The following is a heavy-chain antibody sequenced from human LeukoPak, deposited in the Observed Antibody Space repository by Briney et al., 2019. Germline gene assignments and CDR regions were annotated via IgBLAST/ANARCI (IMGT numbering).Heavy chain of an antibody. J-gene: IGHJ4*02. D-gene: IGHD5-18*01. CDR1: GGSITSNSYS. Sequence: SETLSLTCTVSGGSITSNSYSWGWIRQPPGKGLQWIVTLSHAGTNYYNPSLKSRVTMPVDRSKNQFSLKLTSVTATDTAVYYCARLIGGVQLWGDWGQGTLVTVSS. CDR2: LSHAGTN. CDR3: ARLIGGVQLWGD. V-gene: IGHV4-39*01.